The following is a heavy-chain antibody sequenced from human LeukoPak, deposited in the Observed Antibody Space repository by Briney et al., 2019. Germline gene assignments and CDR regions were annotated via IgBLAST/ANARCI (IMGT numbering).Heavy chain of an antibody. CDR3: AKKRDAFDI. CDR1: GFTVSSNY. CDR2: LTDSGGTT. D-gene: IGHD5-24*01. J-gene: IGHJ3*02. V-gene: IGHV3-23*01. Sequence: PGGSLRLSCAASGFTVSSNYMSWVRQAPGKRPEWVSSLTDSGGTTYYVDSVKGRFAISRDNSKNTLYLHMNSLRAEDTAVYYCAKKRDAFDIWGQGTVVTVSS.